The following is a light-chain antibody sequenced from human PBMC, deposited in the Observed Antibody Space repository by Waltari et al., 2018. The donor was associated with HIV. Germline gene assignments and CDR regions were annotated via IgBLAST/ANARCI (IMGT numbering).Light chain of an antibody. J-gene: IGKJ3*01. Sequence: DIQMTQSPSSLSASVGDRVTITCRASQGISTYLNWYQHKPGKAPKLLIYAASNLQSGVPSRFSGGGSGTDFTLTISSLQPEDFATYYCQQSYSGLTFGPGTKVDIK. CDR2: AAS. CDR1: QGISTY. CDR3: QQSYSGLT. V-gene: IGKV1-39*01.